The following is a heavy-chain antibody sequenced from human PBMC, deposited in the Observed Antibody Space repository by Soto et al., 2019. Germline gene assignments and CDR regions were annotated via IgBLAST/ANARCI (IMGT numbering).Heavy chain of an antibody. V-gene: IGHV1-46*03. D-gene: IGHD6-13*01. J-gene: IGHJ5*02. CDR1: GYTFTSYY. CDR2: INQSGGTT. CDR3: ARGAAWAGGTNCFEP. Sequence: QVQLVQSGAEVKKPGASVKVSCKASGYTFTSYYIHWVRQRQAPGQRLEWLGIINQSGGTTTYAQKFQGRVTMTSDTAASTGYMELRSLSSEDTAVYYCARGAAWAGGTNCFEPWGQGTLVTVSS.